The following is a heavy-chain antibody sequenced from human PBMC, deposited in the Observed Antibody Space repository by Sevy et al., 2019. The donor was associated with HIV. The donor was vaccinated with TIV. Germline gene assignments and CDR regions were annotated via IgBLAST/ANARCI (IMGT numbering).Heavy chain of an antibody. CDR3: AGFEYGDYTNLFDP. D-gene: IGHD4-17*01. V-gene: IGHV4-39*01. CDR1: GGSISSSSYY. CDR2: IYYSGSS. J-gene: IGHJ5*02. Sequence: SENLSLTCTVSGGSISSSSYYWGWIRQPPGKGLEWIGNIYYSGSSYYNPSLNSRVTISVVTSKNQFSLKLTSVTAADTAVYYCAGFEYGDYTNLFDPWGQGTLVTVSS.